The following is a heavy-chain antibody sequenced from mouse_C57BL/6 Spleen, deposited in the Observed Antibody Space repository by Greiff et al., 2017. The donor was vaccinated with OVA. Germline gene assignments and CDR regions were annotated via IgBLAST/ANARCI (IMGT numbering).Heavy chain of an antibody. CDR3: VRHGDYGSPSAYAMDY. Sequence: EVHLVESGGGLVQPKGSLKLSCAASGFSFNTYAMNWVRQAPGKGLEWVARIRSKSNNYATYYADSVKDRFTISRDDSESMLYLQMNNLKTEDTAMYYCVRHGDYGSPSAYAMDYWGQGTSVTVSS. CDR2: IRSKSNNYAT. V-gene: IGHV10-1*01. D-gene: IGHD1-1*01. CDR1: GFSFNTYA. J-gene: IGHJ4*01.